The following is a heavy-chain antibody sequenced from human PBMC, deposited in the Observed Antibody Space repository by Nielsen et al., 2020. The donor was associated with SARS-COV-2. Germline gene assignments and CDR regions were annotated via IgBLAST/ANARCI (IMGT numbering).Heavy chain of an antibody. V-gene: IGHV1-2*02. CDR3: ARVELPPSYYYGMDV. CDR1: GYTFTGYY. CDR2: INPNSGGT. J-gene: IGHJ6*02. D-gene: IGHD1-7*01. Sequence: ASVKVSCKASGYTFTGYYMHWVRQAPGQGLEWMGWINPNSGGTNYAQKFQGRVTMTRDTSISTAYMELSRLRSDDTAVYYCARVELPPSYYYGMDVWGQGTTVTVSS.